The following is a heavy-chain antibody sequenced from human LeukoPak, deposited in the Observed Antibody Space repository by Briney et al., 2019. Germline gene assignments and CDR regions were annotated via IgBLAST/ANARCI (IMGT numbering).Heavy chain of an antibody. Sequence: ASVKVSCKGSGYTFSVFGHTWVRQAPGQGLEWMGWTSPYNGRIIYVQKLQGRVTMTTDTSTSTAYMELRNLGSDDTAVYYCARRISGTTPYAFDIWGQGTMVTVSS. CDR2: TSPYNGRI. V-gene: IGHV1-18*01. CDR3: ARRISGTTPYAFDI. D-gene: IGHD1-7*01. J-gene: IGHJ3*02. CDR1: GYTFSVFG.